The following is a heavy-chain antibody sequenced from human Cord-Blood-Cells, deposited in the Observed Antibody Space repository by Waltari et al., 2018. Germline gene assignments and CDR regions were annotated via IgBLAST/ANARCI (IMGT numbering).Heavy chain of an antibody. J-gene: IGHJ4*02. CDR2: ISYEGSNK. CDR1: GFTLSSYA. CDR3: ARGRVIPHFDY. Sequence: QVQLVESGVGVVQPGRSLRLSCAASGFTLSSYALHWVRQAPGKGLEWGAVISYEGSNKYDADSVKGRFTISRDNSKNTLYLQMNSLRAEDTAVYYCARGRVIPHFDYWGQGTLVTVSS. V-gene: IGHV3-30-3*01. D-gene: IGHD3-10*01.